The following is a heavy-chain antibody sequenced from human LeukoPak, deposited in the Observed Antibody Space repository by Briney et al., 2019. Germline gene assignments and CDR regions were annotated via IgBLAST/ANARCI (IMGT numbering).Heavy chain of an antibody. V-gene: IGHV1-2*02. CDR1: GYTFTGYY. CDR3: AREPVVVVAAIDY. D-gene: IGHD2-15*01. Sequence: ASVKVSCKASGYTFTGYYMHWVRQAPGQGLEWMGWINPNSGGTNYAQKFQGRVTMTRDTSISTAYMELSRLRSDDTAVYYCAREPVVVVAAIDYWGQGTLVTVSS. CDR2: INPNSGGT. J-gene: IGHJ4*02.